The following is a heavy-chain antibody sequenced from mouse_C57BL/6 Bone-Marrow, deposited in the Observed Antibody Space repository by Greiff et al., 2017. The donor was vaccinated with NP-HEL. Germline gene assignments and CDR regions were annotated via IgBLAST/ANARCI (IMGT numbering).Heavy chain of an antibody. CDR1: GYTFTDYN. J-gene: IGHJ4*01. CDR2: INPNNGGT. D-gene: IGHD1-1*01. Sequence: EVQLVESGPELVKPGASVKMSCKASGYTFTDYNMHWVKQSHGKSLEWIGYINPNNGGTSYNQKFKGKATLTVNKSSSTAYMELRSLTSEDSAVYYCARGLTTVVEAMDYWGQGTSVTVSS. V-gene: IGHV1-22*01. CDR3: ARGLTTVVEAMDY.